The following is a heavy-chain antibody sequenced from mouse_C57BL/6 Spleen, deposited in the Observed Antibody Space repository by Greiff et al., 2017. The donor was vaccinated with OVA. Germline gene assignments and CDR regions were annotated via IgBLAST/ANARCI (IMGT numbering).Heavy chain of an antibody. CDR3: TGPVELRHYAMDY. V-gene: IGHV6-6*01. D-gene: IGHD2-12*01. Sequence: EVKVVESGGGLVQPGGSMKLSCAASGFTFSDAWMDWVRQSPEKGLEWVAEIRNKANNHATYYAESVKGRFTISSDEYESSVYLQKNSLRAEDTGIDYCTGPVELRHYAMDYWSQGTSVTVSS. CDR1: GFTFSDAW. J-gene: IGHJ4*01. CDR2: IRNKANNHAT.